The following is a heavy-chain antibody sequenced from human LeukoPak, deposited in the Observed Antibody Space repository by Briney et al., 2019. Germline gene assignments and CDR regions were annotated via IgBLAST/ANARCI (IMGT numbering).Heavy chain of an antibody. CDR3: ARDRVGATTAYFDY. V-gene: IGHV1-46*01. CDR1: GYTFTSYY. Sequence: ASVKVSCKASGYTFTSYYMHWVRQAPGQGLEWMGIINPSGGSTSYAQKFQGRVTITTDESTSTAYMELSSLRSEDTAVYYCARDRVGATTAYFDYWGQGTLVTVSS. J-gene: IGHJ4*02. D-gene: IGHD1-26*01. CDR2: INPSGGST.